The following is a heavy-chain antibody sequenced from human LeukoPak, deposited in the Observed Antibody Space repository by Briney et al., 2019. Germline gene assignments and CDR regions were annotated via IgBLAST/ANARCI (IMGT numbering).Heavy chain of an antibody. CDR3: ARDPLSGSYADYYYGMDV. V-gene: IGHV1-2*02. CDR1: GYTFTGYY. J-gene: IGHJ6*02. D-gene: IGHD1-26*01. Sequence: ASVKVSRKASGYTFTGYYMHWVRQAPGQGLEWMGWINPNSGGTNYAQKFQGRVTMTRDTSISTAYMELSRLRSDDTAVYYCARDPLSGSYADYYYGMDVWGQGTTVTVSS. CDR2: INPNSGGT.